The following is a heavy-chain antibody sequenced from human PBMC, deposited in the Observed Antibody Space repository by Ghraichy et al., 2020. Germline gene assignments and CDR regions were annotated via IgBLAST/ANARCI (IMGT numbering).Heavy chain of an antibody. CDR2: INAGNGNT. CDR3: ARGNYDFWSGYWSGGYY. J-gene: IGHJ4*02. CDR1: GYTFTSYA. Sequence: ASVKVSCKASGYTFTSYAMHWVRQAPGQRLEWMGWINAGNGNTKYSQKFQGRVTITRDTSASTAYMELSSLRSEDTAVYYCARGNYDFWSGYWSGGYYWGQGTLVTVSS. D-gene: IGHD3-3*01. V-gene: IGHV1-3*01.